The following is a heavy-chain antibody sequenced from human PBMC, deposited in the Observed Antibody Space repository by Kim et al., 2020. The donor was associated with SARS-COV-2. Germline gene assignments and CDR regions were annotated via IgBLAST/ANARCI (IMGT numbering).Heavy chain of an antibody. CDR3: ARDSPTYSSSWWRASNWFDP. J-gene: IGHJ5*02. CDR1: GGSFSGYY. D-gene: IGHD6-13*01. Sequence: SQTLSLTCAVYGGSFSGYYWSWIRQPPGKGLEWIGEINHSGSTNYNPSLKSRVTISVDTSKNQFSLKLSSVTAADTAVYYCARDSPTYSSSWWRASNWFDPWGQGTLVTVSS. V-gene: IGHV4-34*01. CDR2: INHSGST.